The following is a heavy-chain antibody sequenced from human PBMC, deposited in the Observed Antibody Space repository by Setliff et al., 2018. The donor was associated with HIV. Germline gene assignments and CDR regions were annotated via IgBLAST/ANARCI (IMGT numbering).Heavy chain of an antibody. Sequence: KASETLSLTCSVSGGSVNSGNYHWAWIRQPAGKGLEWIGHIYTSGSPHYKSSLTSRLTISLDTSRNQFSLKLTSVTAADSATYYCARWVYNSAWSLDYWGRGTLVTVSS. D-gene: IGHD6-19*01. V-gene: IGHV4-61*09. CDR2: IYTSGSP. J-gene: IGHJ4*02. CDR1: GGSVNSGNYH. CDR3: ARWVYNSAWSLDY.